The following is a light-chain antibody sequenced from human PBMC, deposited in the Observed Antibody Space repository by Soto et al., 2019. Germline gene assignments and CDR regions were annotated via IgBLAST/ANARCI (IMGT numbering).Light chain of an antibody. J-gene: IGKJ5*01. CDR1: QSFRGL. CDR2: GAS. Sequence: EVVLTHSPVTLTLSPVERATLSFSAIQSFRGLLAWYQQKPGQAPRLLIYGASTRATGIPARFSGSGSGTEFTLTISSLQSEDFAVYYWQHYNNWPPWTFGQGTRLE. CDR3: QHYNNWPPWT. V-gene: IGKV3-15*01.